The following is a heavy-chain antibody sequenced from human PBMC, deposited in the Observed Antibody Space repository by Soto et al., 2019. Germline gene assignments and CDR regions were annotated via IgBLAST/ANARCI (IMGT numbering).Heavy chain of an antibody. D-gene: IGHD1-26*01. V-gene: IGHV3-13*05. CDR3: ARAYLGRLPRRADYYYALDV. CDR1: GFYFLEYD. CDR2: HAAADDP. J-gene: IGHJ6*02. Sequence: GESLSLYCAGSGFYFLEYDMDSAGQRTGKGVELVSGHAAADDPYYTPSVKGRFSVSRDNAQNSLYIQMNNLRVDDTAVYFCARAYLGRLPRRADYYYALDVWGRGTTVTVSS.